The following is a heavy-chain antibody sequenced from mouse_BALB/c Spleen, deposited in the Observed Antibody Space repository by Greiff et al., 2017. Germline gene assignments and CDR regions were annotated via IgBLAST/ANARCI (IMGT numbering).Heavy chain of an antibody. CDR3: ARQGVGYAMDY. CDR2: ISSGGGST. D-gene: IGHD1-1*01. CDR1: GFAFSSYD. J-gene: IGHJ4*01. Sequence: EVMLVESGGGLVKPGGSLKLSCAASGFAFSSYDMSWVRQTPEKRLEWVAYISSGGGSTYYPDTVKGRFTISRDNAKNTLYLQMSSLKSEDTAMYYCARQGVGYAMDYWGQGTSVTVSS. V-gene: IGHV5-12-1*01.